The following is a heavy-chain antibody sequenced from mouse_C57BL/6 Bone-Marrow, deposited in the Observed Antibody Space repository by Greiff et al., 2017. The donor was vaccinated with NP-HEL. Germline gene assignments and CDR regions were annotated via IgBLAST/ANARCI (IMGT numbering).Heavy chain of an antibody. V-gene: IGHV3-6*01. Sequence: EVKLEESGPGLVKPSQSLSLTCSVTGYSIPSGYYWNWIRQFPGNKLEWMGYISYDGSNNYNPSLKNRISITRDTAKNQFFLKLNSVTTEDTATYYCARGGGPYWYFDVWGTGTTVTVSS. J-gene: IGHJ1*03. CDR3: ARGGGPYWYFDV. CDR2: ISYDGSN. CDR1: GYSIPSGYY.